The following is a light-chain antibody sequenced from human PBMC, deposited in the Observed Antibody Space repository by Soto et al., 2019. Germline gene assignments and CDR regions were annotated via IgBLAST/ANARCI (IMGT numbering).Light chain of an antibody. CDR3: LQYGSAPYT. Sequence: EIVLTQSPGTLSLSPGERATLSCRASQSVSSSYLAWYQQKPGQAPRPLIYGASSRATGIPDRFSGSGSGTYFPLTISRLEHEDFAVYYCLQYGSAPYTFGQGTKLEIK. J-gene: IGKJ2*01. V-gene: IGKV3-20*01. CDR2: GAS. CDR1: QSVSSSY.